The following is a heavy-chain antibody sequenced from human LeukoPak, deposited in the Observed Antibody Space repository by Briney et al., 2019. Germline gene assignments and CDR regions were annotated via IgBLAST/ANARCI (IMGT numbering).Heavy chain of an antibody. Sequence: GESLKISCKGSGYSFTSYWIGCVRQMPGKGLEWMGIIYPGDSDTRYSPSFQGQVTISADKSISTAYLQWSSLKASDTAMYYCARQRTYYYDSSGYLGFDYWGQGTLVTVSS. CDR2: IYPGDSDT. J-gene: IGHJ4*02. D-gene: IGHD3-22*01. V-gene: IGHV5-51*01. CDR1: GYSFTSYW. CDR3: ARQRTYYYDSSGYLGFDY.